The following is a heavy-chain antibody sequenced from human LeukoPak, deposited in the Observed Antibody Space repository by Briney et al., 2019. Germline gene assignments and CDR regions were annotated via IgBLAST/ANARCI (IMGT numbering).Heavy chain of an antibody. CDR1: GGTFSSYA. D-gene: IGHD3-16*01. V-gene: IGHV1-69*05. J-gene: IGHJ3*02. CDR3: AKPRLVWAFDI. Sequence: ASVKVSCKASGGTFSSYAISWVRQAPGQGLEWMGRIIPIFGTANYAQKFQGRVTITTDESTSTAYMELNSLRAEDTAVYYCAKPRLVWAFDIWGQGTMVTVSS. CDR2: IIPIFGTA.